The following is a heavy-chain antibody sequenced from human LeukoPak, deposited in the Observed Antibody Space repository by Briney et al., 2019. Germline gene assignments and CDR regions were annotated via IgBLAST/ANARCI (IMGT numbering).Heavy chain of an antibody. CDR2: ISSSGSTI. V-gene: IGHV3-48*03. D-gene: IGHD2-15*01. Sequence: GGSLRLSCAASGFTFSSYEMNWVRQAPGKVLEWVSYISSSGSTIYYADSVKGRFTISRDNAKNSLYLQMNSLRAEDTAVYYCAKGPTQGAFDIWGQGTMVTVSS. CDR1: GFTFSSYE. J-gene: IGHJ3*02. CDR3: AKGPTQGAFDI.